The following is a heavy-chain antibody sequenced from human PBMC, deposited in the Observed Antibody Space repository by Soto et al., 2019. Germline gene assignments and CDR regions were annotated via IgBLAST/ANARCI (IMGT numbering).Heavy chain of an antibody. CDR1: GYTFTSYG. CDR3: ARDGRAPYYGSGLDY. D-gene: IGHD3-10*01. CDR2: ISPYNGNT. V-gene: IGHV1-18*01. Sequence: PGESLKISCKGSGYTFTSYGISWVRQAPGQGLEWMGWISPYNGNTNYAQKLQGRVTMTRDTSTSTVYMELSSLRSEDTAVYYCARDGRAPYYGSGLDYWGQGTLVTVSS. J-gene: IGHJ4*02.